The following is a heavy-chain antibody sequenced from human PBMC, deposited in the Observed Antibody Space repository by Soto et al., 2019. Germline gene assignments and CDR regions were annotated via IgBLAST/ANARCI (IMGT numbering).Heavy chain of an antibody. J-gene: IGHJ4*02. Sequence: QVQLQESGPGLVKPSETLSLTCTVSGGSISSYYWSWIRQPPGKGLEWIGYIYYSGSTNYNPSLKIRVTLSVDTSKNQFSLKLSSVTAADTAVYYCARDVSGELDYWGQGTLVTVSS. V-gene: IGHV4-59*01. CDR2: IYYSGST. D-gene: IGHD4-17*01. CDR3: ARDVSGELDY. CDR1: GGSISSYY.